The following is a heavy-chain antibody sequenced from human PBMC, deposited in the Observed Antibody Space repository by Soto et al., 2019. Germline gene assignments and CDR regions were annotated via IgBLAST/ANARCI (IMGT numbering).Heavy chain of an antibody. Sequence: QVQLQESGPGLVKPSQTLSLTCTVSGGSISSGGYYWSWIRQHPGKGLEWIGYIYYSGSTYYNPSLKSRVTISVDTSKNQFSLKLSSVTAADTAVYYCARDRKGYYDSSGYYYYYGMDVWGQGTTVTVSS. J-gene: IGHJ6*02. V-gene: IGHV4-31*03. D-gene: IGHD3-22*01. CDR2: IYYSGST. CDR3: ARDRKGYYDSSGYYYYYGMDV. CDR1: GGSISSGGYY.